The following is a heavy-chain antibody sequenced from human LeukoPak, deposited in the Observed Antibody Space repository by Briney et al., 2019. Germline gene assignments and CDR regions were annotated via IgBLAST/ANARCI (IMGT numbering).Heavy chain of an antibody. CDR3: ARALAWGGSSYSYYYMDV. CDR1: GYTFSDYD. D-gene: IGHD1-26*01. V-gene: IGHV1-8*01. Sequence: ASMKLSCKASGYTFSDYDINWVRQATGQVLEWMGWINPNGGNAGYAQKFQGRVTMTRNTSINTAYMELSSLRSEDTAVYYCARALAWGGSSYSYYYMDVWDKGTTVTVS. CDR2: INPNGGNA. J-gene: IGHJ6*03.